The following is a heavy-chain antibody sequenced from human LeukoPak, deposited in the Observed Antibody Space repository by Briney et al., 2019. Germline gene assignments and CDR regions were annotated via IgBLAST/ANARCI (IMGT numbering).Heavy chain of an antibody. J-gene: IGHJ5*01. CDR3: ARVGSRGDWFDY. Sequence: GGSLRLSCSASGFTFSTYNMLWVRQTPGKGLEWLFYINSGGSAVHYADSVKDRFTFSRDNAKNSLYLQMNSLRVGDTGIYYCARVGSRGDWFDYWGQGTRVTVSS. V-gene: IGHV3-48*01. CDR1: GFTFSTYN. CDR2: INSGGSAV. D-gene: IGHD1-26*01.